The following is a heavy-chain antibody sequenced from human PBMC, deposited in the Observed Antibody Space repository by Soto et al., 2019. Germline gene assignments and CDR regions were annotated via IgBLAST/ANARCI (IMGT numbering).Heavy chain of an antibody. CDR1: GFTFSSYA. J-gene: IGHJ2*01. CDR3: AKDQIAAGHHRYIWYFDL. V-gene: IGHV3-23*01. CDR2: ISGSGGST. Sequence: EVQLLESGGGLVQPGGSLRLSCAASGFTFSSYAMSWVRQAPGKGLEWVSAISGSGGSTYYADSVKGRFTISRDNSKNTLYLQMNSLRAEDTAVYYCAKDQIAAGHHRYIWYFDLWGRGTLVTVSS. D-gene: IGHD6-13*01.